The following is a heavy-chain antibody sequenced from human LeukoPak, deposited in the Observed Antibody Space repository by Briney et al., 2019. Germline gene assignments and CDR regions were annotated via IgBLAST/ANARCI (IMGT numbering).Heavy chain of an antibody. CDR1: GFTFSSYA. CDR2: ISSNGGST. J-gene: IGHJ6*03. V-gene: IGHV3-64*01. Sequence: GGSLRLSCAASGFTFSSYAMHWVRQAPGKGLEYVSAISSNGGSTYYANSVKGRFTISRDNSKNTLYLQMGSLRAEDMAVYYCARDHGNNWNYGYYYYMDVWGKGTTVTVSS. D-gene: IGHD1-7*01. CDR3: ARDHGNNWNYGYYYYMDV.